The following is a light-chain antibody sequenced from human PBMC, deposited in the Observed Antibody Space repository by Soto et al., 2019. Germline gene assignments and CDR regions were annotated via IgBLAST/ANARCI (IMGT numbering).Light chain of an antibody. CDR2: GAS. CDR1: QNVGASY. Sequence: EIVLTQSPGTLSLSPGERAALSCRASQNVGASYIAWYQQKPGQAPRLLMYGASRRATGIADRFSRSGSGTDFTLTITRREPEDFAVYYCQKYGGPPYTFGQGTKLEI. CDR3: QKYGGPPYT. J-gene: IGKJ2*01. V-gene: IGKV3-20*01.